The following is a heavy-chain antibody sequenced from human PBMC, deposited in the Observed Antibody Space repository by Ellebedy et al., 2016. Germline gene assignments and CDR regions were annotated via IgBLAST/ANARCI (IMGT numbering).Heavy chain of an antibody. D-gene: IGHD3-9*01. V-gene: IGHV2-5*01. Sequence: SGPTLVXPTQTLTLTCTFSGFSLRTSGVAVGWIRQPPGKALECLALVYWNDDNHYSPSLRNRLTITKDTSRNRVVLTMTNMDPVDTATYYCAHSARYYDFLTGYYSLFDYWGQGTLVTVSS. CDR1: GFSLRTSGVA. CDR2: VYWNDDN. CDR3: AHSARYYDFLTGYYSLFDY. J-gene: IGHJ4*02.